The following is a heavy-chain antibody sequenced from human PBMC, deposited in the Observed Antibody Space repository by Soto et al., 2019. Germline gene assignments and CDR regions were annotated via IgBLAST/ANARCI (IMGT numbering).Heavy chain of an antibody. CDR2: INEDSTYI. CDR1: GFTFSAFS. J-gene: IGHJ6*03. V-gene: IGHV3-21*02. Sequence: EVRLVESGGGLVKPGGSLRLSCAASGFTFSAFSMNWVRQAPGKGLEWLSSINEDSTYIYYGDSLRGRSTISRDNAKDSFYLQIDSLRAEDTAVYYCVRDFGLYFRSGYMDVWGDGATVIVS. CDR3: VRDFGLYFRSGYMDV. D-gene: IGHD3-3*01.